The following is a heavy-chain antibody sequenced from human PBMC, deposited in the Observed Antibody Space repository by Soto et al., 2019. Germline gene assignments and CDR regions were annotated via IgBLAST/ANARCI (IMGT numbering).Heavy chain of an antibody. Sequence: EVQLLESGGGLVQPGGSLRLSCAASGFTFSTYVMSWVRQAPGKGLEWVSAIRSSGDYTYYVDSVKGRFSISRDNSKNTLFLQMNSLRAEDTAVYYCAKNRSPGGSGPNYFAYWGQGTLVTVSS. D-gene: IGHD6-19*01. CDR2: IRSSGDYT. V-gene: IGHV3-23*01. CDR3: AKNRSPGGSGPNYFAY. CDR1: GFTFSTYV. J-gene: IGHJ4*01.